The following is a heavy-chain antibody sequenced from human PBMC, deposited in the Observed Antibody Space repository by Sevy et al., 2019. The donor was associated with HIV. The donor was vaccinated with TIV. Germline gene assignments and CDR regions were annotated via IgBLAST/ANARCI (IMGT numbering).Heavy chain of an antibody. D-gene: IGHD3-22*01. V-gene: IGHV1-8*01. CDR3: AISTGDSSGFDY. J-gene: IGHJ4*02. CDR1: GYTFTSYD. Sequence: APVKVSCKASGYTFTSYDINWVRQATGQGLEWMGWMNPNSGNTGCAQKFQGRVTMTRNTSISTAYMELSSLRSEDTAVYYCAISTGDSSGFDYWGQGTPVTVSS. CDR2: MNPNSGNT.